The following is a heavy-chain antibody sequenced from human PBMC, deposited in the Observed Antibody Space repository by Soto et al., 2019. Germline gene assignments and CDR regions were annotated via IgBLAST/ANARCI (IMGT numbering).Heavy chain of an antibody. Sequence: QVQLVQSGAEVKKPGASVKVSCKASGYTFTSYDINWVRQATGQGLEWMGWMNPNSGNTGYAQKFQGRVTMTRNTSISTAYMELSSLRSEDTAVYYCTKPYDSSGYYFNWGQGTLVTVSS. CDR3: TKPYDSSGYYFN. D-gene: IGHD3-22*01. CDR1: GYTFTSYD. J-gene: IGHJ4*02. V-gene: IGHV1-8*01. CDR2: MNPNSGNT.